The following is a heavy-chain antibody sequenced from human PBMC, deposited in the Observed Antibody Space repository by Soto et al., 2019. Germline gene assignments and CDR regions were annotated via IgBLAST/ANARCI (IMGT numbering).Heavy chain of an antibody. D-gene: IGHD3-22*01. V-gene: IGHV5-10-1*01. CDR3: ARDSSGDSSGPLDLGWFDP. CDR2: IDPSDSYT. CDR1: GYSFTSYW. J-gene: IGHJ5*02. Sequence: GESLTISCKGSGYSFTSYWISWVRQMPGKGLEWMGRIDPSDSYTNYSPSFQGHVTISADKSISTAYLQWSSLKASDTAMYYCARDSSGDSSGPLDLGWFDPWGQGTLVTVSS.